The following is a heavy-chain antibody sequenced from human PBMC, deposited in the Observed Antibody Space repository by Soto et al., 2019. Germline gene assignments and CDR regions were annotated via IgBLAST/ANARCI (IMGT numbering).Heavy chain of an antibody. CDR2: IKQDGSEK. V-gene: IGHV3-7*01. D-gene: IGHD3-10*01. J-gene: IGHJ4*02. CDR3: ARETGRFGDGAFAY. Sequence: GGSLRLSCAASGFTFSSYWMSWVRQAPGKGLEWVANIKQDGSEKYYVDSVKGRFTISRDNAKNSLYLQMNSLRAEDTAVYYCARETGRFGDGAFAYWGQGTLVTVSS. CDR1: GFTFSSYW.